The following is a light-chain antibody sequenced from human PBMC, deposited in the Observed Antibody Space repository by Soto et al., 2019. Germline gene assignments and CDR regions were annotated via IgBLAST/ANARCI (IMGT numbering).Light chain of an antibody. CDR3: SSYAGSSHV. Sequence: QSVLTQPPSSAGSPGQSVAISCTGTSSDVGGYNYVSWYQQHPVKAPKLMIYEVNKRPSGVPDRFSGSKSGNTASLTVSGLQAEDEADYYCSSYAGSSHVFGTGTKLTVL. J-gene: IGLJ1*01. V-gene: IGLV2-8*01. CDR1: SSDVGGYNY. CDR2: EVN.